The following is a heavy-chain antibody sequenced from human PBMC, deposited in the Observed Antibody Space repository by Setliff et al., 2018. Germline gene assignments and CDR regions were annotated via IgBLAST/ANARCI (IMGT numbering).Heavy chain of an antibody. CDR1: GYIFTGYY. D-gene: IGHD2-2*01. CDR2: INPYGGAT. Sequence: GASVKVSCKASGYIFTGYYIHWVRQAPGQGLEWMGWINPYGGATNYAQKFQVRVTLTGDTSVSTAYMELSSLRYDDTAVYYCERLVRYCTTTSCQRTSGDDLWGQGTLVTVSS. CDR3: ERLVRYCTTTSCQRTSGDDL. J-gene: IGHJ5*02. V-gene: IGHV1-2*02.